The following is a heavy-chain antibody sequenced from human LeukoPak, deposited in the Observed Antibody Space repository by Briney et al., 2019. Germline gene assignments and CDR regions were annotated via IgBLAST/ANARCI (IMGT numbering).Heavy chain of an antibody. V-gene: IGHV4-59*01. Sequence: SGTLSLTCTVSGGSISSYYWSWIRQPPGKGLEWIGYIYYSGSTNYNPSLKSRVTISVDMSKNQFSLKLRSVTAADTAVYYCARYPGLEGAGSKGAFDYWGQGTLVTVSS. CDR3: ARYPGLEGAGSKGAFDY. J-gene: IGHJ4*02. CDR1: GGSISSYY. D-gene: IGHD3-10*01. CDR2: IYYSGST.